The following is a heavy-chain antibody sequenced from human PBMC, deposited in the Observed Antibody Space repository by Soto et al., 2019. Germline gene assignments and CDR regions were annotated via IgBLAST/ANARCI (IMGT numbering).Heavy chain of an antibody. V-gene: IGHV3-30-3*01. CDR2: MSFDGNST. Sequence: QVQLVESGGGVVQPGRSLRLSCAASGFTFSSYSMHWVRQAPGKGLEWVAAMSFDGNSTYFADSVKGRFTISRDNSKNTLSLQMNSLVADDSAVYYCARGRSVIDHDDFEYWGQGTLVTVSS. CDR3: ARGRSVIDHDDFEY. CDR1: GFTFSSYS. D-gene: IGHD2-21*01. J-gene: IGHJ4*02.